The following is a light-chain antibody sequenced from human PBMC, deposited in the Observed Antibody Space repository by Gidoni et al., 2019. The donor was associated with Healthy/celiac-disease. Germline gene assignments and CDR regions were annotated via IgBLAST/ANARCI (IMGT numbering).Light chain of an antibody. CDR3: QQYGSSTGT. Sequence: EIVLTQSPGTLSLSPGERATLSCRPSQSVSSSYLAWYQQKPGQAPRLLIYGASSRATGIPDRFSGSGSGTDFTLTIGRLEPEDFAVYYCQQYGSSTGTFXXXTKVEIK. CDR2: GAS. CDR1: QSVSSSY. V-gene: IGKV3-20*01. J-gene: IGKJ1*01.